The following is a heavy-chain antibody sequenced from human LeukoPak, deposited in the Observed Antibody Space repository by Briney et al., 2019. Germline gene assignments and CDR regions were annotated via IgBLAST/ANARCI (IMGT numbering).Heavy chain of an antibody. V-gene: IGHV3-21*01. CDR2: ISSSSSYI. CDR3: ARGFDYSGNHY. D-gene: IGHD3-9*01. J-gene: IGHJ4*02. CDR1: GFTFSSYS. Sequence: NSGGSLRLSCAASGFTFSSYSMNWVRQAPGEGLEWVSSISSSSSYIYYADSVKGRFTISRDNAKNSLYLQMNSLRAEDTAVYYCARGFDYSGNHYWGQGTLVTASS.